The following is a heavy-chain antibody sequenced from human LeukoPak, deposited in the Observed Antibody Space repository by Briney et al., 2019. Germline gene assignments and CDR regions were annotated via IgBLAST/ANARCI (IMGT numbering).Heavy chain of an antibody. CDR1: GDSIRGYY. J-gene: IGHJ4*02. CDR3: ARARELGFMAYYFDY. V-gene: IGHV4-59*01. CDR2: VYYSGKI. D-gene: IGHD7-27*01. Sequence: PSETLSLTCTVSGDSIRGYYWSWLRQPPGKGLEWIGNVYYSGKINYNSSLESRVTLSVDTSKNQFSLKLTSVTAADTAVYFCARARELGFMAYYFDYWGQGTLATVSS.